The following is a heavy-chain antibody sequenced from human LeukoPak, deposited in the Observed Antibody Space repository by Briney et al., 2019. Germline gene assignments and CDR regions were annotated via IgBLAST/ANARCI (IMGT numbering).Heavy chain of an antibody. Sequence: GGSLRLSCAASGFTFSSYEMNWVRQAPGKGLEWVSYISSSCSTIYYADSVKGRFTISRDNPKNSLYLQMNSLRAEDTDVYYCASDPGYYGSGSYFVFDYWGQGTLVTVSS. D-gene: IGHD3-10*01. V-gene: IGHV3-48*03. CDR3: ASDPGYYGSGSYFVFDY. CDR1: GFTFSSYE. CDR2: ISSSCSTI. J-gene: IGHJ4*02.